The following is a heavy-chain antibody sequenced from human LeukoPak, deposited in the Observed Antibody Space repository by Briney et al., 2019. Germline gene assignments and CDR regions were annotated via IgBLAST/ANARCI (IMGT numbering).Heavy chain of an antibody. Sequence: ASVKVSCKASGYTFTGYYMHWVRQATGQGLEWMGWMNPNSGNTGYAQKFQGRVTITRNTSISTAYMELSSLRSEDTAVYYCARGNRPPRVPYSKLGISPYYFDYWGQGTLVTVSS. J-gene: IGHJ4*02. V-gene: IGHV1-8*03. D-gene: IGHD7-27*01. CDR2: MNPNSGNT. CDR1: GYTFTGYY. CDR3: ARGNRPPRVPYSKLGISPYYFDY.